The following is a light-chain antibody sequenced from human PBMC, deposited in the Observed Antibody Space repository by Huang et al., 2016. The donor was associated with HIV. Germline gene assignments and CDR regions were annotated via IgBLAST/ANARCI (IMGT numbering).Light chain of an antibody. CDR1: QDINNF. J-gene: IGKJ3*01. CDR2: AAS. Sequence: IRMTQSPSSLSASTGDRVTITCRANQDINNFLARYQQRPGSVPKLLIYAASTLQSGVPSSFSGNGSGTDFTLTIGCLHSEDVATYYCQQYDIHPLTFGPGTRVDIK. V-gene: IGKV1-8*01. CDR3: QQYDIHPLT.